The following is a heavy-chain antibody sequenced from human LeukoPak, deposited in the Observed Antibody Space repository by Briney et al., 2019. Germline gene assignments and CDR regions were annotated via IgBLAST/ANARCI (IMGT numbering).Heavy chain of an antibody. J-gene: IGHJ3*02. CDR3: ARGATYPYDAFDI. CDR2: ISSSSSYI. CDR1: GFTFSSYS. Sequence: GGSLRLSCAASGFTFSSYSMNWVRQASGKGLEWVSSISSSSSYIYYADSVKGRFTISRDNAKNSLYLQMNSLRAEDTAVYYCARGATYPYDAFDIWGQGTMVTVSS. D-gene: IGHD2-15*01. V-gene: IGHV3-21*01.